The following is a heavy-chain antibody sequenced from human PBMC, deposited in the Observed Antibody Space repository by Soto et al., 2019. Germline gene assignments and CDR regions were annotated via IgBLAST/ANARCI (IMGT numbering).Heavy chain of an antibody. CDR3: ARSRSIVVVTARTKPKYNWFDP. D-gene: IGHD2-21*02. Sequence: GASVKVSCKASGGTFSSYAISWVRQAPGQGLEWMGGIIPIFGTANYAQKFQGRVTITADESTSTAYMELSSLRSEDTAVYYCARSRSIVVVTARTKPKYNWFDPWGQGTLVTVSS. CDR2: IIPIFGTA. CDR1: GGTFSSYA. J-gene: IGHJ5*02. V-gene: IGHV1-69*13.